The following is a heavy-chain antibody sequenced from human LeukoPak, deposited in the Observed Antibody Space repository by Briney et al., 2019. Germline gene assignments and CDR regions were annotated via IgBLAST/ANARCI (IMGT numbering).Heavy chain of an antibody. V-gene: IGHV1-2*04. J-gene: IGHJ3*02. Sequence: ASVKVSCKASGYTFTGYYMHWVRQAPGQGLGWMGWINPNSGGTNYAQKFQGWVTMTRDTSISTVYMELSRLRSDDTAVYYCARAQWFGGKAFDIWGQGTMVTVSS. CDR2: INPNSGGT. CDR3: ARAQWFGGKAFDI. D-gene: IGHD3-10*01. CDR1: GYTFTGYY.